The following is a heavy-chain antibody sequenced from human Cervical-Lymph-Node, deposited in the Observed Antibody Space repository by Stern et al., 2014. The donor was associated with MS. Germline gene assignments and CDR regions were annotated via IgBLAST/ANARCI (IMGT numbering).Heavy chain of an antibody. V-gene: IGHV3-30*18. Sequence: VQLVESGGGVVQPGRSLRLSCAASGFSFSDHGLHWVRQAPGKGLEWVAVISYNGEKKYYGDSVKGRFTISRDNSKNTVYLQMNSLRVEDTAVYYCAKVGTSFSSGAIDPWGQGTLVTVSS. CDR2: ISYNGEKK. CDR3: AKVGTSFSSGAIDP. J-gene: IGHJ5*02. CDR1: GFSFSDHG. D-gene: IGHD6-6*01.